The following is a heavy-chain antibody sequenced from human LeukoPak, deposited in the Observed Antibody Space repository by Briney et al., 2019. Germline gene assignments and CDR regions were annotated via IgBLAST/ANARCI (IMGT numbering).Heavy chain of an antibody. V-gene: IGHV4-39*07. D-gene: IGHD5-24*01. J-gene: IGHJ4*02. CDR3: AREYGYRNY. CDR2: IYYSGST. CDR1: GGSISSSTYF. Sequence: PSETLSLTCTVSGGSISSSTYFWGWIRQPPGKGLEWIGTIYYSGSTYYNPSLKSRVTISVDTSKNQFSLKLSSVTAADTAVYYCAREYGYRNYWGQGTLVTVSS.